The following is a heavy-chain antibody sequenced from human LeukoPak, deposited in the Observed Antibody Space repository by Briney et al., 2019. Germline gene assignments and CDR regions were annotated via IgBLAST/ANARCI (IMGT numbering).Heavy chain of an antibody. CDR3: ARDRGGSYSAIDY. Sequence: GGSLRLSCAASGFTFSSHSMNWVRQAPGKGLEWVSFISSSSSTIYYADSVKGRFTISRDNAKSSLYLQMNSLRAEDTAVYYCARDRGGSYSAIDYWGQGTLVTVSS. V-gene: IGHV3-48*04. D-gene: IGHD1-26*01. CDR1: GFTFSSHS. CDR2: ISSSSSTI. J-gene: IGHJ4*02.